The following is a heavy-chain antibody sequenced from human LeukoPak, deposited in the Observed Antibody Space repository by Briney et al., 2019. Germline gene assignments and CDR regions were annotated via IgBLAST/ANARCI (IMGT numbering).Heavy chain of an antibody. J-gene: IGHJ4*02. Sequence: PGWSLRLSCAASGFTFSTYAMSWVRRAPGEGLQWVSGISNSGDSTYYLDSVKGRFTISRDNSKNTLHLQMSSLRAEDTALYYCVKDRCDRATCPEVWGQGTLVTVPS. CDR1: GFTFSTYA. CDR3: VKDRCDRATCPEV. V-gene: IGHV3-23*01. CDR2: ISNSGDST. D-gene: IGHD2-21*01.